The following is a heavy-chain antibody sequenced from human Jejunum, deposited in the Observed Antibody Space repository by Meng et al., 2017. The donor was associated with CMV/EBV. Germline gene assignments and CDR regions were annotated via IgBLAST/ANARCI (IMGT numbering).Heavy chain of an antibody. CDR3: ARDGCERSPSCQFDS. D-gene: IGHD1-26*01. V-gene: IGHV3-21*01. Sequence: SMNWVRQAPGKGLEWVSSITSGTSYIYSSSSYIFYADSVKGRFTISRDNAKNSLYLQMDSLGAEDTALYYCARDGCERSPSCQFDSWGQGTLVTVSS. CDR1: S. J-gene: IGHJ4*02. CDR2: ITSGTSYIYSSSSYI.